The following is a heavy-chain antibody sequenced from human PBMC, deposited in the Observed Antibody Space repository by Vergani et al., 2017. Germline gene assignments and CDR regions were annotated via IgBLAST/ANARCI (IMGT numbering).Heavy chain of an antibody. CDR2: IYHSGRT. CDR3: AGHQEGAAAGMDY. Sequence: QVQLQESGPGLVKPSETLSLTCAVSGYSISSGYYWGWIRQRPGKGLEWIGVIYHSGRTYYNPSLKSRVTISVDTSKNQFSLKLSAVTAADTAGQYCAGHQEGAAAGMDYWGQGTLATVSS. D-gene: IGHD6-13*01. CDR1: GYSISSGYY. J-gene: IGHJ4*02. V-gene: IGHV4-38-2*01.